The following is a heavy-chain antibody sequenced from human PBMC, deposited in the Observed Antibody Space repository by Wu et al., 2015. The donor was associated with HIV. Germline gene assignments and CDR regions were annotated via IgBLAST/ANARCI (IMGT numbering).Heavy chain of an antibody. CDR3: AREGLGEWQFYFDN. V-gene: IGHV1-2*02. J-gene: IGHJ4*02. Sequence: QVQLEQSGAEVKTPGASVKVSCKASGYTFTGHYIHWVRQAPGQGLEWMGYVNSNDGGTKSSQKFQGRVTMTRDTSISTAYMELSGLTSDDTAVYYCAREGLGEWQFYFDNWGQGNPGHRLL. D-gene: IGHD3-16*01. CDR2: VNSNDGGT. CDR1: GYTFTGHY.